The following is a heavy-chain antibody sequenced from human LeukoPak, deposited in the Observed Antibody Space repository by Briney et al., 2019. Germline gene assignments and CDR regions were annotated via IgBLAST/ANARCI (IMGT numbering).Heavy chain of an antibody. J-gene: IGHJ4*02. CDR1: GGSISPSY. D-gene: IGHD3-10*01. CDR3: ARGHYGSGTGTYSH. Sequence: SETLSPTCTVSGGSISPSYWSWIRQPPGKGLEWIGYIYYTGSTNYSPSLKSRVTISVDTSKNQFSLTLSSVTAADTAVYYCARGHYGSGTGTYSHWGQGTLVTVSS. CDR2: IYYTGST. V-gene: IGHV4-59*01.